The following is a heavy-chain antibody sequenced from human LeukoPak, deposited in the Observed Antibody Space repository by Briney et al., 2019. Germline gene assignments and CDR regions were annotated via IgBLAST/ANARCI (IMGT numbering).Heavy chain of an antibody. D-gene: IGHD2-2*01. CDR3: AKDGRSSTPGY. V-gene: IGHV3-23*01. Sequence: GGSLRLSCAVSGLTFSSYAMSWVRQAPGKGLQWVSSIRSGGTYYADSVKGRFTISRDNSKNTLFLQMNSLRAEDTAVYYCAKDGRSSTPGYWGQGTLVTVSS. J-gene: IGHJ4*02. CDR2: IRSGGT. CDR1: GLTFSSYA.